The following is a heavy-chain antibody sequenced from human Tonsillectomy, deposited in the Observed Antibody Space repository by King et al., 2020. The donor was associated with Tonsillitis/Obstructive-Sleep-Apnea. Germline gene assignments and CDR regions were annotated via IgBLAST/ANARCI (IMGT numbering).Heavy chain of an antibody. D-gene: IGHD4-17*01. Sequence: QLQESGPGLVKPSETLSLTCTVSGGSISSYYWSWIRQPPGKGLEWIGDIYYSGSTNYNPSRKSRVTISVDTSKNQFSLKLSSVTAADTAVYYCARGPHYGDYEFYYDYYMDVWGKGTTVTVSS. CDR1: GGSISSYY. J-gene: IGHJ6*03. CDR2: IYYSGST. CDR3: ARGPHYGDYEFYYDYYMDV. V-gene: IGHV4-59*01.